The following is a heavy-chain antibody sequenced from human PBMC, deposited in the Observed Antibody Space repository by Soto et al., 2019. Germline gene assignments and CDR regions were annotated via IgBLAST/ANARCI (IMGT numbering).Heavy chain of an antibody. V-gene: IGHV1-46*01. Sequence: QVQLVQSGAEVKKPGASVKLSCKTSGYTFAMHYIHWVRQVPGQGLEWMGMINPSDGSTSYVQKSQGRVTMTRDTSATTVFLNMSRLTSHDTAVFYCAREDGGGGRRHDFWGQGTLVTVSS. CDR1: GYTFAMHY. CDR3: AREDGGGGRRHDF. CDR2: INPSDGST. J-gene: IGHJ4*02. D-gene: IGHD2-15*01.